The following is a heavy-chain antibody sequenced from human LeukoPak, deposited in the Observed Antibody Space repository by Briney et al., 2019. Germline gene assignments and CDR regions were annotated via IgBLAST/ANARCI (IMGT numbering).Heavy chain of an antibody. CDR1: GLTFSSYG. Sequence: GESLRLSCAASGLTFSSYGMHWVRQAPGKGLEWVAFIRYDGSNKHYADSVKGRFTISRDNSKNTLYLQMNSLRAEDTAVFYCAKASERGVHYWGQGTLVTVSS. CDR2: IRYDGSNK. D-gene: IGHD1-1*01. CDR3: AKASERGVHY. J-gene: IGHJ4*02. V-gene: IGHV3-30*02.